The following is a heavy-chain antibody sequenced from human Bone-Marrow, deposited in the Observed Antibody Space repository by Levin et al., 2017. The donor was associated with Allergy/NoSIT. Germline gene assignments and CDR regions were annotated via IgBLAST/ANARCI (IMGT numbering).Heavy chain of an antibody. V-gene: IGHV4-34*01. Sequence: SETLSLTCAVYGGSFSGYYWSWIRQPPGKGLEWIGEINHSGSTNYNPSLKSRVTISVDTSKNQFSLKLSSVTAADTAVYYCARDRGGWENGGDNWFDPWGQGTLVTVSS. CDR1: GGSFSGYY. CDR3: ARDRGGWENGGDNWFDP. CDR2: INHSGST. J-gene: IGHJ5*02. D-gene: IGHD6-19*01.